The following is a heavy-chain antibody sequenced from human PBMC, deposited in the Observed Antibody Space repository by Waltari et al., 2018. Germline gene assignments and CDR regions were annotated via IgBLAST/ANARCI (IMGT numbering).Heavy chain of an antibody. CDR3: ARERGGNAFDM. V-gene: IGHV3-21*01. CDR1: GFTITPPYS. J-gene: IGHJ3*02. CDR2: ISTTYT. Sequence: VQLAESGGGLVQPGWSLELSCAGSGFTITPPYSMHWVPQAPGKGLGWVSSISTTYTYYAASLEGRFTISTDNAKHTVFLRMNGLRADDSAVYFCARERGGNAFDMWGQGTMVTVSS.